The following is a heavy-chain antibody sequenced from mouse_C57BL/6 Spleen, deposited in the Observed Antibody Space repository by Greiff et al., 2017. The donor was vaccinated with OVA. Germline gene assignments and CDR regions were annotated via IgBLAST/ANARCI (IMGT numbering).Heavy chain of an antibody. CDR3: ARSGGSGYDDDRGYFDY. D-gene: IGHD2-4*01. J-gene: IGHJ2*01. Sequence: VQLQQSGPELVKPGASVKISCKASCYAFSSSWMNWVKQRPGQGLAWIGRIYPGDGDTNYNGKFKGTATLTADNSSSAAYMQLSSLTSEDSAVYFCARSGGSGYDDDRGYFDYWGQGTTLTVSS. CDR1: CYAFSSSW. CDR2: IYPGDGDT. V-gene: IGHV1-82*01.